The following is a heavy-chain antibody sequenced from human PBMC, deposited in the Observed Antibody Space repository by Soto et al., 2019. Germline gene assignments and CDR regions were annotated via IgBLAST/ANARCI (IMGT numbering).Heavy chain of an antibody. CDR2: IYYSGST. Sequence: PSETLSLTCTVSGGSVSSGSYYWSWIRQPPGKGLEWIGYIYYSGSTNYNPSLKSRVTISVDTSKNQFSLKLSSVTAADTAVYYCARAKLARSGSYLYWGQGTLVTVSS. V-gene: IGHV4-61*01. CDR1: GGSVSSGSYY. J-gene: IGHJ4*02. CDR3: ARAKLARSGSYLY. D-gene: IGHD3-10*01.